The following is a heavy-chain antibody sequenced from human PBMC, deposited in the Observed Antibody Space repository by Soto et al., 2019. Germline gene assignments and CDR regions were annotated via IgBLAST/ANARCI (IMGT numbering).Heavy chain of an antibody. D-gene: IGHD3-16*01. CDR3: AKAGGQGSYSLLFDY. CDR2: ISWNSDII. V-gene: IGHV3-9*01. J-gene: IGHJ4*01. CDR1: GFNFDDYA. Sequence: PGGSLRLSCAASGFNFDDYAMHWVRQAPGKGLEWVSGISWNSDIIDYADSVKGRFTISRDNAKKSLYLQMNSLRPEDTALYYCAKAGGQGSYSLLFDYWGHGTLVTVS.